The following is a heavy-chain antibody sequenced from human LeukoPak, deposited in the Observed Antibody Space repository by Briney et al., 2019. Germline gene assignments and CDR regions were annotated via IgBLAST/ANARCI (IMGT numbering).Heavy chain of an antibody. D-gene: IGHD3-3*01. V-gene: IGHV3-30-3*01. CDR1: GFTFSNYA. CDR3: ARDVSTYYDLWSGPGN. J-gene: IGHJ4*02. Sequence: GGSLRLSCAASGFTFSNYAMHWVRQAPGKGLEWAAVISYDENNKYYADSVKGRFTISRDNSKNTLYLQMNSLRAEDTAVYYCARDVSTYYDLWSGPGNWGQGTLVTASS. CDR2: ISYDENNK.